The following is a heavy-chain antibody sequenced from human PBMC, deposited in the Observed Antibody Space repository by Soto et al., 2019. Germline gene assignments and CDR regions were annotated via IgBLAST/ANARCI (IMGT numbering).Heavy chain of an antibody. CDR2: ISYDGSNK. Sequence: GGSLRLSCAASGFTFSSYGMHWVRQAPGKGLEWVAVISYDGSNKYYADSVKGRFTISRDNSKNTLYLQMNSLRAEDTAVYYCAKDFRNFLAPLYYIDYWGKATLDTVSS. D-gene: IGHD3-3*01. CDR3: AKDFRNFLAPLYYIDY. V-gene: IGHV3-30*18. CDR1: GFTFSSYG. J-gene: IGHJ4*02.